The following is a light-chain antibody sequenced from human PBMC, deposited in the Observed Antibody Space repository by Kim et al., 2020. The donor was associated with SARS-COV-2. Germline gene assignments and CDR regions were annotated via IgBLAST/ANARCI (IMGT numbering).Light chain of an antibody. CDR1: SSNIGAGFD. CDR2: VNT. Sequence: QSVLTQPPSVSGAPGQRVTISCTGSSSNIGAGFDVHWYQQVPGRAPRLLIYVNTNRPSGVPDRFSGSKSGTSVSLAITGLQAEDEADYYCQSYDNSLTDVVFGGGTKLTVL. V-gene: IGLV1-40*01. J-gene: IGLJ2*01. CDR3: QSYDNSLTDVV.